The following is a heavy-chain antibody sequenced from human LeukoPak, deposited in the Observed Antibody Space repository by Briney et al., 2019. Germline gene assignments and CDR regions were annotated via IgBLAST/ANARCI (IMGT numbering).Heavy chain of an antibody. J-gene: IGHJ4*02. V-gene: IGHV3-23*01. CDR1: GFTFSSYG. CDR3: AKYRGMVRGVAIDY. CDR2: ISGSGGST. D-gene: IGHD3-10*01. Sequence: GGSLRLSCAASGFTFSSYGMSWVRQAPGKGLEWVSAISGSGGSTYYADSVKGRFTISRDNSKNTLYLQMNSLRAEDTAVYYCAKYRGMVRGVAIDYWGQGTLVTVSS.